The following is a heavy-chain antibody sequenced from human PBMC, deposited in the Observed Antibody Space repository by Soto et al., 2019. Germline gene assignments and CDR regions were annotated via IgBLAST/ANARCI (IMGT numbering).Heavy chain of an antibody. CDR1: GGSFKSGSYS. J-gene: IGHJ4*02. D-gene: IGHD3-3*01. CDR3: ARDFAYFDS. Sequence: SETLSLTCTVSGGSFKSGSYSWSWIRQPPGKGLEWIGYVYHTGRTSYNPSLKSRVSISMDTSKNQFSLNLDSMTAADTAVYFCARDFAYFDSWGQGTLVTVSS. CDR2: VYHTGRT. V-gene: IGHV4-61*01.